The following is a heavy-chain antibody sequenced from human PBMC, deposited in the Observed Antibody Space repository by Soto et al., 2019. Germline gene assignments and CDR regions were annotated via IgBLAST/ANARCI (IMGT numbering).Heavy chain of an antibody. V-gene: IGHV6-1*01. J-gene: IGHJ6*02. CDR1: GDSVSSNSAA. CDR3: AGEGIAAAGTRGYYYGMDV. Sequence: PSQTLSLTCAISGDSVSSNSAAWNWIRQSPSRGLEWLGRTYYRSKWYNDYAVSVKSRITINPDTSKNQFSLQLNSVTPEDTAVYYCAGEGIAAAGTRGYYYGMDVWGQGTTVTVSS. D-gene: IGHD6-13*01. CDR2: TYYRSKWYN.